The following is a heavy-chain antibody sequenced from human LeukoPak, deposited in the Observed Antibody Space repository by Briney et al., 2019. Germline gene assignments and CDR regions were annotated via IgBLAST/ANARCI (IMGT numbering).Heavy chain of an antibody. D-gene: IGHD6-19*01. J-gene: IGHJ4*02. Sequence: ASVKVSCKASGYTFTSNGISWVRQAPGQGLEWVGWISVYNGNTNYAQNLQGRVIMTTDTSTSTAYMDLRSLRSDDTAVYYCARDKGGAYSTGWYDYWGQGTLVTVSS. CDR2: ISVYNGNT. CDR1: GYTFTSNG. V-gene: IGHV1-18*01. CDR3: ARDKGGAYSTGWYDY.